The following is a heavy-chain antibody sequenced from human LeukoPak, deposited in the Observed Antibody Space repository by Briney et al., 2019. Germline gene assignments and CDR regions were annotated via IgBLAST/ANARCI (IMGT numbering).Heavy chain of an antibody. D-gene: IGHD6-19*01. V-gene: IGHV4-34*01. Sequence: SETLSLTCAVYGGSFSGYYWNWIRQPPGKGLEWIGEINHSGSTNYNPSLKSRVTISVDTSKNQFSLKLSSVTAADTAVYYCAKGGGWDAFDIWGQGTMVTVSS. CDR1: GGSFSGYY. J-gene: IGHJ3*02. CDR2: INHSGST. CDR3: AKGGGWDAFDI.